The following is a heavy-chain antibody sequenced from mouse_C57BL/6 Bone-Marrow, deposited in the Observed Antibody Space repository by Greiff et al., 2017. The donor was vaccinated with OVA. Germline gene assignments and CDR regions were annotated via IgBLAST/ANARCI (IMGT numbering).Heavy chain of an antibody. D-gene: IGHD4-1*01. J-gene: IGHJ1*03. CDR2: IYPRSGNT. CDR3: ARNWDWYFDV. V-gene: IGHV1-81*01. Sequence: VQGVESGAELARPGASVKLSCKASGYTFTSYGISWVKQRTGQGLEWIGEIYPRSGNTYYNEKFKGKATLTADKSSSTAYMELRSLTSEDSAVYFCARNWDWYFDVWGTGTTVTVSS. CDR1: GYTFTSYG.